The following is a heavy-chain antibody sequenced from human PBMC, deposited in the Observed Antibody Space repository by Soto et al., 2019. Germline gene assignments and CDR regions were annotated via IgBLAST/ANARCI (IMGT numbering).Heavy chain of an antibody. Sequence: GGSLRLSCVDPGFTFNTYALHWIRQAPGKGLDWVAVISPNGNNQYYADSVKGRFTISRDTSKSTLYLQMTSLRPDDTAVYYCASGAGFYYDTSRHWGQGTLVTVSS. CDR2: ISPNGNNQ. CDR1: GFTFNTYA. V-gene: IGHV3-30*04. D-gene: IGHD3-22*01. CDR3: ASGAGFYYDTSRH. J-gene: IGHJ4*02.